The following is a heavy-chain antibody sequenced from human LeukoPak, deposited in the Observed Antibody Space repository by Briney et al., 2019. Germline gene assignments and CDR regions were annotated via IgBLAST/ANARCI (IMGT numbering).Heavy chain of an antibody. D-gene: IGHD2-2*02. CDR2: IIPIFGTA. CDR3: ARDGEGAAISVNYWFDP. J-gene: IGHJ5*02. V-gene: IGHV1-69*13. Sequence: GASVKVSCKASGGTFSSYAISWVRQAPGQGLEWMGGIIPIFGTANYAQKFQGRVTITADESTSTAYMELSSLRSEDTAVYYCARDGEGAAISVNYWFDPWGQGTLVTVSS. CDR1: GGTFSSYA.